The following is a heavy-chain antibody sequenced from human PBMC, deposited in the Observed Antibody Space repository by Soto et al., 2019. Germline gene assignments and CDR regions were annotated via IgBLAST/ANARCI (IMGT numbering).Heavy chain of an antibody. CDR2: IYFTGST. CDR3: TRGPPRVQWFDP. V-gene: IGHV4-61*01. J-gene: IGHJ5*02. Sequence: SETLSLTCTVSGGAVSSGTYYWSWSRQPPGKGLEWIGHIYFTGSTNYNPSLKSRVTMSLDTSRNQFSLKLSSVTAADTAVYYCTRGPPRVQWFDPWGLGTLVTVSS. CDR1: GGAVSSGTYY.